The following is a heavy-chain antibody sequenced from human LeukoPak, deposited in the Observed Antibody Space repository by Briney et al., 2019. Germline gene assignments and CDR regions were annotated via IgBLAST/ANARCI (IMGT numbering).Heavy chain of an antibody. D-gene: IGHD4-17*01. V-gene: IGHV4-4*02. CDR2: IYHSGST. CDR1: GGSISSSNW. CDR3: ARVNYGDYSKDFDY. Sequence: KTSETLSLTCAVSGGSISSSNWWSWVRQPPGKGLEWIGEIYHSGSTNYNPSLKSRVTISVDKSKNQFSLKLSSVTAADTAVYYCARVNYGDYSKDFDYWGQGTLVTVSS. J-gene: IGHJ4*02.